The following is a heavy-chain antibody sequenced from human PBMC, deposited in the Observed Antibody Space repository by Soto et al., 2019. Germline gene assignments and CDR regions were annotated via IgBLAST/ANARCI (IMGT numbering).Heavy chain of an antibody. CDR3: ARDEAGNSNGYYYDY. D-gene: IGHD3-22*01. Sequence: ASETLSLTCTVSGGSISSGDYYWSWIRQPPGKGLEWIGYIYYSGSTYYNPSLKSRVTISVDTSKNQFSLRLDSVAAADTAVYYCARDEAGNSNGYYYDYWGQGALVTVSS. J-gene: IGHJ4*02. V-gene: IGHV4-30-4*01. CDR2: IYYSGST. CDR1: GGSISSGDYY.